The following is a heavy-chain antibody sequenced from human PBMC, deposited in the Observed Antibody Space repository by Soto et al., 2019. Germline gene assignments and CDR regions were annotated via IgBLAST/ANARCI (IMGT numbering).Heavy chain of an antibody. CDR3: ARDASGSGGSCRYTPGYYGMDV. Sequence: PSETLSLTCAVYGGSFSGYYWSWIRQPPGKGLEWIGEINHSGSTNYNPSLKSRVTISVDTSKNQFSLKLSSVTAADTAVYYCARDASGSGGSCRYTPGYYGMDVWGQGTTVTVSS. CDR2: INHSGST. V-gene: IGHV4-34*01. CDR1: GGSFSGYY. D-gene: IGHD2-15*01. J-gene: IGHJ6*02.